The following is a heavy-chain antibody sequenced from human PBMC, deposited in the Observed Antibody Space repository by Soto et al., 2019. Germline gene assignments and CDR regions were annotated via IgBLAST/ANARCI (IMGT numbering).Heavy chain of an antibody. CDR3: ARDRSISMVRGVITSSGENLNWFDP. D-gene: IGHD3-10*01. J-gene: IGHJ5*02. V-gene: IGHV4-4*02. Sequence: SETLSLTCAVSGGSISSSNWWSWVRPPPGKGLEWIGEIYHSGSTNYNPSLKSRVTISVDKSKNQFSLKLSSVTAADTAVYYCARDRSISMVRGVITSSGENLNWFDPWGQGTLVTVSS. CDR2: IYHSGST. CDR1: GGSISSSNW.